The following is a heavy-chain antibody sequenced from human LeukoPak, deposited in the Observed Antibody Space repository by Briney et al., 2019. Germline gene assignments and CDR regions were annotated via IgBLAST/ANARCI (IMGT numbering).Heavy chain of an antibody. D-gene: IGHD3-9*01. J-gene: IGHJ4*02. CDR2: ISGSGGST. V-gene: IGHV3-23*01. CDR3: ARDGGYFDRLAYFFDY. CDR1: RFTFSSYG. Sequence: GGSLRLSCAASRFTFSSYGMSWVRQAPGKGLEWVSGISGSGGSTYYADSVKGRFTISRDNSKNTLYLQMNSLRVEDTAVYYCARDGGYFDRLAYFFDYWGQGALVPVSS.